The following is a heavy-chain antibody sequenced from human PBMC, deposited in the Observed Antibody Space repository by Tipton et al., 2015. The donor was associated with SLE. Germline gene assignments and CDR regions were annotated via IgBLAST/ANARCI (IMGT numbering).Heavy chain of an antibody. CDR1: GDSISNYF. D-gene: IGHD3-10*01. CDR3: AIAKGSGTYSSGQFDS. J-gene: IGHJ4*02. CDR2: AYYSGST. Sequence: TLSLTCTVSGDSISNYFCTWIRQSPGTGLEWIGYAYYSGSTNYNPSLKSRVSISVDTSKNQFSLKLRSVTAADTALYYCAIAKGSGTYSSGQFDSWGQGTLVTVSS. V-gene: IGHV4-59*01.